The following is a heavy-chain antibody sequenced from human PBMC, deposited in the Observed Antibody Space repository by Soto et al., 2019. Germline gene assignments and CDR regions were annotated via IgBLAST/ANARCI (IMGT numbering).Heavy chain of an antibody. CDR1: GYSFTSYW. CDR2: IDPSDSYT. D-gene: IGHD3-3*01. Sequence: PGESLKISCKGSGYSFTSYWISWVRQMPGKGLEWMGRIDPSDSYTNYSPSFQGHVTISAGKSISTAYLQWSSLKASDTAMYYCARHDPFTIFGVVNHYGMDVWGQGTTVTVSS. CDR3: ARHDPFTIFGVVNHYGMDV. J-gene: IGHJ6*02. V-gene: IGHV5-10-1*01.